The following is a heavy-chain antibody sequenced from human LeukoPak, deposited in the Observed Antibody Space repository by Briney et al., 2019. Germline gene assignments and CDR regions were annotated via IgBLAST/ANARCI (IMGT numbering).Heavy chain of an antibody. Sequence: GGSLRLSCAASGFTFSIYEMIWVRQAPGKGLEWVSYISSSGSTIYYADSVKGRFTISRDNAKNPLYLQMNSLRAEDTAVYYCARGLRYCSGGSCYSDYYYYMDVWGKGTAVTISS. V-gene: IGHV3-48*03. CDR1: GFTFSIYE. J-gene: IGHJ6*03. D-gene: IGHD2-15*01. CDR2: ISSSGSTI. CDR3: ARGLRYCSGGSCYSDYYYYMDV.